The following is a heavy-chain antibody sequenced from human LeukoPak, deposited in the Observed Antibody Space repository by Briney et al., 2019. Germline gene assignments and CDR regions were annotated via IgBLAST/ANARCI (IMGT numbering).Heavy chain of an antibody. CDR3: ARVGTVLDGGY. V-gene: IGHV4-59*01. J-gene: IGHJ4*02. CDR1: GGSISSDY. Sequence: SETLSLTCTDSGGSISSDYWSWIRQPPGKGLDWIGYIYYRGDTNYNPSLKSRVTISVDTSKKQFSLKLTSVTAADTAVYYCARVGTVLDGGYWGQGTLVTVSS. D-gene: IGHD1-7*01. CDR2: IYYRGDT.